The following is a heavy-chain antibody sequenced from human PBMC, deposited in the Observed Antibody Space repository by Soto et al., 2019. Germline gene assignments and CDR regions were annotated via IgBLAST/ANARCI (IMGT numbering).Heavy chain of an antibody. CDR3: ARGSTDSYPGSRIFDF. V-gene: IGHV3-11*05. Sequence: QVQLVESGGGLVKPGGSLRLSCAASGFTFSDYYMSWIRQAPGKGLEWVSTITDTGGDTKYADSVRGRFTMSRDNSKKTLYLQMNSLRVEDSALYYCARGSTDSYPGSRIFDFWGRGTLVTVSS. CDR1: GFTFSDYY. D-gene: IGHD3-10*01. CDR2: ITDTGGDT. J-gene: IGHJ4*02.